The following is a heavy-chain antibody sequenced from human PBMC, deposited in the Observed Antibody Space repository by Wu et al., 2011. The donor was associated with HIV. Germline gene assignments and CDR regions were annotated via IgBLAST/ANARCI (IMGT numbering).Heavy chain of an antibody. J-gene: IGHJ3*02. CDR2: IIPIFGTA. V-gene: IGHV1-69*14. CDR3: AREHDYGGADAFDI. D-gene: IGHD4-23*01. Sequence: QVQLVQSGAEVKKPGSSVEVSCKASGGTFSSYAINWVRQAPGQGLEWMGRIIPIFGTANYAQKFQDRVTITADKSTSTAYMELSSLRSEDTAVYYCAREHDYGGADAFDIWGQGDNGHRLF. CDR1: GGTFSSYA.